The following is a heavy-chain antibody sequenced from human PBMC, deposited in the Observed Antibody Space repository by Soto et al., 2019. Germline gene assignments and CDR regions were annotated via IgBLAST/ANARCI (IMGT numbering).Heavy chain of an antibody. CDR1: GYTFTGYH. CDR2: INPNSGDT. CDR3: ARDRGGPLTWFDP. D-gene: IGHD2-21*02. V-gene: IGHV1-2*02. J-gene: IGHJ5*02. Sequence: GASVKVSCKASGYTFTGYHMHWVRQAPGQGLECMGRINPNSGDTTYAQKFQGRVTMTRDTSISTVYMELSRLRSDDTALYYCARDRGGPLTWFDPWGQGTLVTVSS.